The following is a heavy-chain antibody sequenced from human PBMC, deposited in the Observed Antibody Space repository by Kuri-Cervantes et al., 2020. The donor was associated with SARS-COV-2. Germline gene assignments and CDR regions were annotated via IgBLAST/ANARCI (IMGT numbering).Heavy chain of an antibody. D-gene: IGHD3-22*01. CDR3: AKDISYYDSSGYYSDAFDI. V-gene: IGHV3-7*03. CDR2: IKQDGSKK. J-gene: IGHJ3*02. CDR1: GCTFSSYW. Sequence: GESLKISCAASGCTFSSYWMSWVRQAPGKGLEWVANIKQDGSKKYYVDSVKGRFTISRDNAKNSLYLQMNSLRAEDTAVYYCAKDISYYDSSGYYSDAFDIWGQGTMVTVSS.